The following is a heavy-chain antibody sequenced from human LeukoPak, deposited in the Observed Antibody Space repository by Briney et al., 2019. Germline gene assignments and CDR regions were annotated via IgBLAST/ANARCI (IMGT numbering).Heavy chain of an antibody. V-gene: IGHV4-39*07. CDR1: GGSISSSSYY. Sequence: SETLSLTCTVSGGSISSSSYYWGWIRQPPGKGLEWIGSIYYSGSTYYNPSLKSRVTISVDTSKNQFSLKLSSVTAADTAVYYCARGSWGTVTTFYFDYWGQGTLVTVSS. CDR3: ARGSWGTVTTFYFDY. J-gene: IGHJ4*02. D-gene: IGHD4-17*01. CDR2: IYYSGST.